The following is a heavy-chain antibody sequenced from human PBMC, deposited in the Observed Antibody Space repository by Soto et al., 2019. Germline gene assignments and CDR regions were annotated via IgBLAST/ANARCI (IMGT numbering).Heavy chain of an antibody. V-gene: IGHV3-48*02. CDR2: ISGSSSTI. CDR3: TTEATLAY. D-gene: IGHD1-26*01. J-gene: IGHJ4*02. Sequence: GRSLRLSCAASGFTFSNYNMNWVRQAPGKGLEWISYISGSSSTIYYADSVKDRFTISRDNAKNSLYLQMNSLRDEDTAVYYCTTEATLAYWGLGTLVTVSS. CDR1: GFTFSNYN.